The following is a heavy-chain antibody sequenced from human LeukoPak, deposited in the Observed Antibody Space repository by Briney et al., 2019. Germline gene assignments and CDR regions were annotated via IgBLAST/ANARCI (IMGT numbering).Heavy chain of an antibody. Sequence: GGSLRLPCAASGFTFSSYAMSWVRQAPGKGLEWVSVIYSGGSTYYADSVKGRFTISRHNSKNTLYLQMNSLRAEDTAVYYCAREIMGGGYNWFDSWGQGTLVTVSS. CDR1: GFTFSSYA. J-gene: IGHJ5*01. CDR3: AREIMGGGYNWFDS. CDR2: IYSGGST. V-gene: IGHV3-53*04. D-gene: IGHD1-26*01.